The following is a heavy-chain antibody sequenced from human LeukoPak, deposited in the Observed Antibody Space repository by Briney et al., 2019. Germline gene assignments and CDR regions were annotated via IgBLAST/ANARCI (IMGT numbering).Heavy chain of an antibody. Sequence: GGSLRLSCAASEFSVGSNYMTWVRQAPGKGLEWVSLIYSGGSTYYADSVKGRFTISRDNSKNTLYLQMNSLRAEDTAVYYCARVRWGGLYYFDYWGQGTLVTVSS. CDR2: IYSGGST. CDR3: ARVRWGGLYYFDY. V-gene: IGHV3-66*01. D-gene: IGHD3-16*01. J-gene: IGHJ4*02. CDR1: EFSVGSNY.